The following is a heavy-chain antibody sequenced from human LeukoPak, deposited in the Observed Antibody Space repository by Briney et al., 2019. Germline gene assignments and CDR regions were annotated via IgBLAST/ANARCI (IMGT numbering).Heavy chain of an antibody. J-gene: IGHJ4*02. V-gene: IGHV3-74*01. CDR1: GFTFNNYW. CDR2: INSDGSYP. CDR3: XXXXXXXXFDY. Sequence: PGGSLRLSCAASGFTFNNYWMHWVRQAAGKGLVWVSRINSDGSYPNYADSVKGRFTIFRENAKNTLYLQMNSLKTEDTAVYYXXXXXXXXXFDYWGQGTLVTVSS.